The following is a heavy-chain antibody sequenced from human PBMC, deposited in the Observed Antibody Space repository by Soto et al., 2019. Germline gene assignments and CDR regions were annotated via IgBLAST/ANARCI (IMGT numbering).Heavy chain of an antibody. J-gene: IGHJ4*02. Sequence: QVHLVQSGAEVKKPGASVKVSCKASGYTFTNHGLNWVRQAPGQGPEWMGWISAYNDDTTFAQKFQGRVTMTTDTSTSTAYMELRSLTSDDTAVYYGARQKMAGNFDYWGQGTLVTVSS. V-gene: IGHV1-18*01. CDR3: ARQKMAGNFDY. CDR2: ISAYNDDT. D-gene: IGHD6-19*01. CDR1: GYTFTNHG.